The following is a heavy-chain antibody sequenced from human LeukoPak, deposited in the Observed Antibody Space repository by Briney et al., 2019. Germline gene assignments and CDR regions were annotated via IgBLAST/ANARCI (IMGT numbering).Heavy chain of an antibody. Sequence: PGGSLRLSCAASGFAFSSYAMSWVRQAPGKGLEWVSSIISSGGVTYYADSVKGRFTISRDNSKNTLYLQMNSLRAEDTAVYYCARDGGDHITSSHPFDYWGQGTLVTVSS. D-gene: IGHD2-21*02. CDR3: ARDGGDHITSSHPFDY. J-gene: IGHJ4*02. V-gene: IGHV3-23*01. CDR2: IISSGGVT. CDR1: GFAFSSYA.